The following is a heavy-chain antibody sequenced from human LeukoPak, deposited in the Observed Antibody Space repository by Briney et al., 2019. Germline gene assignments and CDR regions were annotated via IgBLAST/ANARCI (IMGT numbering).Heavy chain of an antibody. CDR1: GGSISSGGYS. Sequence: SQTLSLTCAVSGGSISSGGYSWSWIRQPPGKGLEWIGYIYHSGSSYYNPSLKSRVTISVDRSKNQFSLKLSSVTAADTAVYYCAREEAGWFDPWGQGTLVTVSS. CDR2: IYHSGSS. CDR3: AREEAGWFDP. V-gene: IGHV4-30-2*01. J-gene: IGHJ5*02.